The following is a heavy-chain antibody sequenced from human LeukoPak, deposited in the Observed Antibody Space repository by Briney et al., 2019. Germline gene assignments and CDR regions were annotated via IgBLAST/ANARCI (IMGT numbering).Heavy chain of an antibody. J-gene: IGHJ4*02. CDR2: ISSSSSAI. Sequence: QAGGSLRLSCAASGFTLSSYTMNWVRQAPGGGLEWVSSISSSSSAIYYAASVKGRFTISRDNAKNSLYLQMNSLRDEDTAVYYCARGALRYSDYWGQGTVVTVS. CDR1: GFTLSSYT. V-gene: IGHV3-48*02. D-gene: IGHD3-9*01. CDR3: ARGALRYSDY.